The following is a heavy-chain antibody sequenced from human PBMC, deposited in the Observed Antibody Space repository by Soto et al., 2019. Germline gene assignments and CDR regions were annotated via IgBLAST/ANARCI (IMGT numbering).Heavy chain of an antibody. CDR2: ITRDGYNK. J-gene: IGHJ4*02. D-gene: IGHD6-6*01. CDR1: GFIFKNYA. CDR3: TKSSGGSSSVGMDY. Sequence: SLRLSCAGSGFIFKNYALNWVRQAPGKGLEWVASITRDGYNKYYADSVKGRFTISRDNSRDTLSLQMTALRTEDSSIYYCTKSSGGSSSVGMDYWGQGTRVTVSS. V-gene: IGHV3-30*04.